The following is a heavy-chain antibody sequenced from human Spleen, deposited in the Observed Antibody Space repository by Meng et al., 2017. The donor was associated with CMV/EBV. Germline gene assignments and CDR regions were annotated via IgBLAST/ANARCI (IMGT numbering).Heavy chain of an antibody. Sequence: ASVKVSCKASGYTFTGYYMHWVRQAPGQGLEWMGWINPNSGGTNYAQKFQGRVTMTRDTSISTAYMELSRPRSDDTAVYYCARDTPSLSWYDDAFDIWGQGTMVTVSS. CDR3: ARDTPSLSWYDDAFDI. D-gene: IGHD6-13*01. V-gene: IGHV1-2*02. CDR2: INPNSGGT. J-gene: IGHJ3*02. CDR1: GYTFTGYY.